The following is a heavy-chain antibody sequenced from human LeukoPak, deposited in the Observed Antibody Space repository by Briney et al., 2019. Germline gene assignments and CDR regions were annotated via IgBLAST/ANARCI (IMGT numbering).Heavy chain of an antibody. CDR3: AKDALIRYTYYDFWSGYYSNFDY. CDR1: GFTFSSYA. V-gene: IGHV3-23*01. Sequence: PGGSLRLSCAASGFTFSSYAMSWVRQAPGKGLEWVSAISGSGGSTYYADSVKGRFTISRDNSKNTLYLQMNSLRAEDTAVYYCAKDALIRYTYYDFWSGYYSNFDYWGQGTLVTVSS. J-gene: IGHJ4*02. CDR2: ISGSGGST. D-gene: IGHD3-3*01.